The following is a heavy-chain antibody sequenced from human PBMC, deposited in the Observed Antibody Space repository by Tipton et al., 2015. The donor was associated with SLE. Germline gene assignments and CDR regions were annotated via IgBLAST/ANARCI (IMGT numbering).Heavy chain of an antibody. CDR3: ARVRPYSGSYLEGVDY. D-gene: IGHD1-26*01. CDR1: GYTFTGYY. CDR2: INPNSGGT. Sequence: QSGAEVKKPGASVKVSCKASGYTFTGYYMHWVRQAPGQGLEWMGWINPNSGGTNYAQKFQGRVTMTRDTSISTAYMELSRLRSDDTAVYYCARVRPYSGSYLEGVDYWGQGTLVTVSS. V-gene: IGHV1-2*02. J-gene: IGHJ4*02.